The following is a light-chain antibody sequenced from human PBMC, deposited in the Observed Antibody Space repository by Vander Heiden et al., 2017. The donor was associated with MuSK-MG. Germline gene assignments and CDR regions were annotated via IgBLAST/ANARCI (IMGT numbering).Light chain of an antibody. CDR3: ASFVGSTQGV. CDR1: SSDGGGYNY. CDR2: AVS. J-gene: IGLJ1*01. Sequence: QSALTQPPSAPVSPGQSVTISCPETSSDGGGYNYVSWYQQHPGKAPKLMMYAVSKRPSGVPDRFSGSKSGNTASLTVSGLQAEDEAEYYCASFVGSTQGVFGTGTKLTVL. V-gene: IGLV2-8*01.